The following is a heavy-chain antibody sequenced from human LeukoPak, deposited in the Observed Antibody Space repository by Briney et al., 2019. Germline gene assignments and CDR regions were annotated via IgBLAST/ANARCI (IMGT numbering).Heavy chain of an antibody. Sequence: SQTLSLTCAVSGGSISSGGYSWSWIRQPPGKGLEWIGYIYHSGSTYYNPSLKSRVTISVDTSKNQFSLKLSSVTAADTAVYYCARGRVEMATSWGQGTLVTVSS. CDR2: IYHSGST. CDR1: GGSISSGGYS. J-gene: IGHJ4*02. D-gene: IGHD5-24*01. V-gene: IGHV4-30-2*05. CDR3: ARGRVEMATS.